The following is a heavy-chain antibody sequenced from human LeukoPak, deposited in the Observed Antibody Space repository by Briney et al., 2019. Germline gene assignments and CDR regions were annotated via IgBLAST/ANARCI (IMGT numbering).Heavy chain of an antibody. Sequence: GGSLRLSCSVSGFTFSSYTMHWVRRAPGKGLEYVSSININGGRTYYADSVKGRFTISRDNSKNTLYLQMSSLRAEDTAVYYCVKDKWIDHWGQGTLVTVSS. J-gene: IGHJ4*02. CDR2: ININGGRT. D-gene: IGHD2-8*01. CDR3: VKDKWIDH. V-gene: IGHV3-64D*09. CDR1: GFTFSSYT.